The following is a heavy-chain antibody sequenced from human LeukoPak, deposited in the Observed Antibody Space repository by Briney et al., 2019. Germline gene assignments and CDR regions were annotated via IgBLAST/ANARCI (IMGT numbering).Heavy chain of an antibody. CDR3: ARVTRTFRYGDYVDYFDY. Sequence: SETLSLTCTVSGGSISSSSYYWGWIRQPPGKGLEWIGSVYYSGSTYYNPSLKSRVTISVDTSKNQFSLKLSSVTAADTAVYYCARVTRTFRYGDYVDYFDYWGQGTLVTVSS. V-gene: IGHV4-39*01. CDR2: VYYSGST. D-gene: IGHD4-17*01. CDR1: GGSISSSSYY. J-gene: IGHJ4*02.